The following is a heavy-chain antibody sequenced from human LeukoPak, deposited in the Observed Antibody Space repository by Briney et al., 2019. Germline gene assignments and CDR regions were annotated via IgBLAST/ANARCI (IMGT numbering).Heavy chain of an antibody. CDR1: GYTFTSYD. Sequence: ASVKVSCKASGYTFTSYDINWVRQATGQGLEWMGWMNPNSGNTGYAQKFQGRVTINRNTSISTAYMELSSLRSEDTAVYYCARGRSNGFWSGLVLFAFYIWGQGTMVTVSS. J-gene: IGHJ3*02. D-gene: IGHD3-3*01. CDR3: ARGRSNGFWSGLVLFAFYI. CDR2: MNPNSGNT. V-gene: IGHV1-8*03.